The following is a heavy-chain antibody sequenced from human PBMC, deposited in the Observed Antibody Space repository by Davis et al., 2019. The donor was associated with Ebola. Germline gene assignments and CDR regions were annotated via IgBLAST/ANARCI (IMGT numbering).Heavy chain of an antibody. CDR1: GGSISSYY. D-gene: IGHD3-3*01. CDR3: ARVGYDFWSGYFSDNWFDP. CDR2: IYYGGST. V-gene: IGHV4-59*01. J-gene: IGHJ5*02. Sequence: SETLSLTCTVSGGSISSYYWSWIRQPPGKGLEWIGYIYYGGSTNYNPSLKSRVTISVDTSKNQFSLKLSSVTAADTAVYYCARVGYDFWSGYFSDNWFDPWGQGTLVTVSS.